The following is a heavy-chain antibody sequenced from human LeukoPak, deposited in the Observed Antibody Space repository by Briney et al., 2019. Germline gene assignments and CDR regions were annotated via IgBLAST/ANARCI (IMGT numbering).Heavy chain of an antibody. Sequence: SVQVSFKASGGIYSSYAISWVRQAPGQGLEWMGRIISILIIANDAEKFQGSVTITADKSTSTAYMELRSLRYEDTAVYYCAGDGGEQLVKYYYYYMDVWGKGTTVTVSS. D-gene: IGHD6-6*01. CDR3: AGDGGEQLVKYYYYYMDV. V-gene: IGHV1-69*04. CDR2: IISILIIA. J-gene: IGHJ6*03. CDR1: GGIYSSYA.